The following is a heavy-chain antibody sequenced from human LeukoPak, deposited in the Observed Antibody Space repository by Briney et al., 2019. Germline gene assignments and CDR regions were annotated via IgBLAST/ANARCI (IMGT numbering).Heavy chain of an antibody. J-gene: IGHJ4*02. V-gene: IGHV3-53*01. CDR3: AKGSAVADIYFDY. CDR1: GFTVSNNY. D-gene: IGHD6-19*01. Sequence: GGSLRLSCAASGFTVSNNYMSWVRQAPGKGLEWVSVIYSGDSTYYADSVRGRFTISRDSSKNTLYLQMNSLRAEDTAVYYCAKGSAVADIYFDYWGQGTLVTVSS. CDR2: IYSGDST.